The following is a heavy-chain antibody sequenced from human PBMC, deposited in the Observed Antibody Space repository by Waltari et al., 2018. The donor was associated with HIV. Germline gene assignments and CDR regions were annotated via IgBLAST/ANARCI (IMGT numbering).Heavy chain of an antibody. CDR2: IFYSGST. CDR1: GGSISSTNYY. CDR3: ARDSAGNGGNG. Sequence: QLQLQESGPGLVKPSETLSLTCTVSGGSISSTNYYWGWIRQPPGKGLEWIGSIFYSGSTYHNPSLKSRVTISVDTSKNQFSLKLSSVTAADTAVYYCARDSAGNGGNGWGQGTLVTVSS. V-gene: IGHV4-39*07. D-gene: IGHD1-1*01. J-gene: IGHJ4*02.